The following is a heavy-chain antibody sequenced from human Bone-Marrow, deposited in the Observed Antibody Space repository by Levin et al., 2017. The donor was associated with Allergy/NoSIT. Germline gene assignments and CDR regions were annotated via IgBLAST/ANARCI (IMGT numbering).Heavy chain of an antibody. V-gene: IGHV3-7*01. CDR2: IKQDGSEK. CDR3: ARASQLVSYYFDY. D-gene: IGHD6-13*01. J-gene: IGHJ4*02. Sequence: GESLKISCAASGFTFSSYWMSWVRQAPGKGLEWVANIKQDGSEKYYVDSVKGRFTISRDNAKNSLYLQMNSLRAEDTAVYYCARASQLVSYYFDYWGQGTLVTVSS. CDR1: GFTFSSYW.